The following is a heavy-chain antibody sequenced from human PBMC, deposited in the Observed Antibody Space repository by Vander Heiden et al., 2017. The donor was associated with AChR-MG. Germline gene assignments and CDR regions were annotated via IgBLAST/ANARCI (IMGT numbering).Heavy chain of an antibody. Sequence: QVQLQQSGPGLAKPSQTLPLNSSISGDSVFSKSAACNWIQHSPSSGLEWLERTYYRSKWYNDYAVSVKSRITINPDTSKNQFSLQLNSVTPEDTAVYYCARGNYYYYYPMDVWGQGTTVTVSS. CDR3: ARGNYYYYYPMDV. CDR2: TYYRSKWYN. J-gene: IGHJ6*02. CDR1: GDSVFSKSAA. V-gene: IGHV6-1*01.